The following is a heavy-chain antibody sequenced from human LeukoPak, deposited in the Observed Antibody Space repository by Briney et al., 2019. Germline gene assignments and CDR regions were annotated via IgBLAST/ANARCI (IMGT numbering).Heavy chain of an antibody. CDR2: INHSGSS. Sequence: SETLSPTCAVYGGSFSAYYWTWIRQPPGKGMEWIGEINHSGSSNYNTSLRSRVTISVDTSYKQFSLRLSSVTAADTAVYYCAPRGDIEHSYVYGKWFDPWGQGTRVIVSS. D-gene: IGHD5-18*01. J-gene: IGHJ5*02. V-gene: IGHV4-34*01. CDR1: GGSFSAYY. CDR3: APRGDIEHSYVYGKWFDP.